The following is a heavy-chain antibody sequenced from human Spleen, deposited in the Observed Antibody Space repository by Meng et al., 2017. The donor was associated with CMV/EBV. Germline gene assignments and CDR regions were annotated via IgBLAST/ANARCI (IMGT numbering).Heavy chain of an antibody. J-gene: IGHJ5*02. CDR2: ISDYNGDI. V-gene: IGHV1-18*01. D-gene: IGHD3-10*02. Sequence: KASGFAFTNYGVCWVRQAPGQGLEWTGCISDYNGDIKYAQKLQGRVTMTTDTSTSTAYMELRSLRSDDTAVYYCARVVRGLRSNWFDPWGQGTLVTVSS. CDR1: GFAFTNYG. CDR3: ARVVRGLRSNWFDP.